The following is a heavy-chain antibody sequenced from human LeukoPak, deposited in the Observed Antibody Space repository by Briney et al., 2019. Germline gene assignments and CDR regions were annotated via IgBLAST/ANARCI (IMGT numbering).Heavy chain of an antibody. V-gene: IGHV1-18*01. CDR3: ARDSCSGGACYVDY. CDR1: AYTFPSYG. Sequence: ASVKVSCKASAYTFPSYGITWVRQAPGQGLEWMGWISAYNGNTKYAQKFQDRVTMTTETSTTTVHMELRSLRSDDTAVYYSARDSCSGGACYVDYWGQGTLVTVSS. CDR2: ISAYNGNT. D-gene: IGHD2-15*01. J-gene: IGHJ4*02.